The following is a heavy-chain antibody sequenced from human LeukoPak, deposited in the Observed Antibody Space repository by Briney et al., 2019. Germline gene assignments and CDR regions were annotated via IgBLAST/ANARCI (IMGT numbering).Heavy chain of an antibody. J-gene: IGHJ4*02. CDR2: IYYSGST. CDR3: ARLTEVATIDY. D-gene: IGHD5-12*01. Sequence: SETLSLTCTVSGGSISSSSYYWGWIRQPPGKGLEWIGSIYYSGSTYYNPSLKSRVTISVDRSKNQFSLKLSSVTAADTAVYYCARLTEVATIDYWGQGTLVTVSS. V-gene: IGHV4-39*07. CDR1: GGSISSSSYY.